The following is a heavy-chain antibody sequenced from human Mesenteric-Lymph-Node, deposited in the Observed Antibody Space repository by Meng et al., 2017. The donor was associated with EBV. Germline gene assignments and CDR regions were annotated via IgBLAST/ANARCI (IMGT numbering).Heavy chain of an antibody. Sequence: QVWLKESVPVVVTPSVTTSLTGAVAGGSISSSNWWSWVRQTPGKGLEWIGEIYHTGNTNYNPSLKSRVTISVDKSKNQFSLNLTSVTAADTAVYYCARTSVAVLYVGLDYWGQGTLVTVSS. J-gene: IGHJ4*02. D-gene: IGHD2-8*02. V-gene: IGHV4-4*02. CDR3: ARTSVAVLYVGLDY. CDR1: GGSISSSNW. CDR2: IYHTGNT.